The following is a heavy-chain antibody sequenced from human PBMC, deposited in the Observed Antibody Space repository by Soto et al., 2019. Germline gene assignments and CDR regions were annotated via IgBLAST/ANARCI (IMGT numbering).Heavy chain of an antibody. J-gene: IGHJ4*02. CDR3: ARARRGGVIRD. D-gene: IGHD3-3*01. CDR1: GFTFRTYS. Sequence: EVQLVESGGGLVKPGGSLRLSCTASGFTFRTYSMTWVRQAPGKGLEWVSSIHGSGTFIYYADSVKGRFTISRDDAKNSLYLQMNSLRAEDTAVYYCARARRGGVIRDWGQGTLVTVSS. CDR2: IHGSGTFI. V-gene: IGHV3-21*01.